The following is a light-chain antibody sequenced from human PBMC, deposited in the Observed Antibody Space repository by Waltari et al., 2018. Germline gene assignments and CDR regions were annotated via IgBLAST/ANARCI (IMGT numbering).Light chain of an antibody. J-gene: IGLJ3*02. CDR3: CSYAGSYTWV. V-gene: IGLV2-11*01. Sequence: QSALTQPSSVSASPGQSVPIPCPRTSSDDGGDTYVPWYQQHPGKAPKLMIYDVSKRPSGVPDRFSGSKSGNTASLTISGLQAEDEADYYCCSYAGSYTWVFGGGTKLTVL. CDR2: DVS. CDR1: SSDDGGDTY.